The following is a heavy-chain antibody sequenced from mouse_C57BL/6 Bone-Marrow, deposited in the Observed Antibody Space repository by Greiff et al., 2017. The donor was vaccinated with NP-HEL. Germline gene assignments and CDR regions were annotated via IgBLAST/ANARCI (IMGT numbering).Heavy chain of an antibody. CDR3: ARERYDYDAFHYFDY. D-gene: IGHD2-4*01. CDR2: IDPSDSYT. Sequence: VQLQQPGAELVMPGASVKLSCKASGYTFTSYWMHWVKQRPGQGLEWIGEIDPSDSYTNYNQKFKGKSTLTVDKSSSTAYMQLSSLTSEDSAVYYCARERYDYDAFHYFDYWGQGTTLTVSS. CDR1: GYTFTSYW. V-gene: IGHV1-69*01. J-gene: IGHJ2*01.